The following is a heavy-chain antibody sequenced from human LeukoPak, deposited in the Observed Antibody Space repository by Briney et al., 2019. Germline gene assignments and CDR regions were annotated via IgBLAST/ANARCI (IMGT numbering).Heavy chain of an antibody. CDR2: ISSSSSYI. CDR3: ARDVALRYFDWLLTDMRYFDY. D-gene: IGHD3-9*01. J-gene: IGHJ4*02. CDR1: GFTFSSYS. Sequence: QPGGSLRLSCAASGFTFSSYSMNWVRQAPGKGLEWVSSISSSSSYIYYADSVKGRFTISRDNAKNSLYLQMNSLRAEDTAVYYCARDVALRYFDWLLTDMRYFDYWGQGTLVTVSS. V-gene: IGHV3-21*01.